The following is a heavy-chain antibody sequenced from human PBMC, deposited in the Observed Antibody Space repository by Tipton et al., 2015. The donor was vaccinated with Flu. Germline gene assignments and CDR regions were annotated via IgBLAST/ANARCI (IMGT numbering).Heavy chain of an antibody. D-gene: IGHD6-6*01. Sequence: TLSLTCDVSNYSITSVNYWGWIRRPPGKGLEWIGSFYHSGITYYNPSLKSRVTISVDTSKNQFSLKLSSVTAADTAIYYCARRPYMSSSDLYAFDIWGQGTMVTVSS. CDR3: ARRPYMSSSDLYAFDI. CDR1: NYSITSVNY. CDR2: FYHSGIT. J-gene: IGHJ3*02. V-gene: IGHV4-38-2*01.